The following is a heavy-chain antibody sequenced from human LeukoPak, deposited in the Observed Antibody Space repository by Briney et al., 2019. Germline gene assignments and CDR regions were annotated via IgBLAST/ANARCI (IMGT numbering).Heavy chain of an antibody. CDR3: AKDPGYLGYCSSTSCYPFDY. CDR2: ISYDGSNK. V-gene: IGHV3-30*18. Sequence: QPGRSLRLSCAASGFTFSSYGMHWVRQAPGKGLEWVAVISYDGSNKYYADSVKGRFTISRDNSKNTLYLQMNSLRAEDTAVYYCAKDPGYLGYCSSTSCYPFDYWGQGTLVTVSS. J-gene: IGHJ4*02. D-gene: IGHD2-2*01. CDR1: GFTFSSYG.